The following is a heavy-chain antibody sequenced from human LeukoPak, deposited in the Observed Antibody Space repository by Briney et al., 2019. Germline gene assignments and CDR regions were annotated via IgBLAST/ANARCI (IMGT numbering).Heavy chain of an antibody. V-gene: IGHV4-4*07. CDR2: IYTSGST. J-gene: IGHJ3*02. D-gene: IGHD6-19*01. Sequence: SETLSLTCTVSGGSISIYYCSWIRQPAGKGLEWIGRIYTSGSTNYNPSLKSRVTMSVDTSKNQFSLKLSSVTAADTAVYYCARLGSGWQNSEGAFDIWGQGTMVTVSS. CDR3: ARLGSGWQNSEGAFDI. CDR1: GGSISIYY.